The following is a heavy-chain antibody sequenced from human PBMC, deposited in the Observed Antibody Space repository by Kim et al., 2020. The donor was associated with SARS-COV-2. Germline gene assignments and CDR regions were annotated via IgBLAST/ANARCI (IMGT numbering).Heavy chain of an antibody. V-gene: IGHV4-34*01. Sequence: SETLSLTCAVYGGSFSGYYWSWIRQPPGKGLEWIGEINHSGSTNYNPSLKSRVTISVDTSKNQFSLKLSSVTAADTAVYYCARGGGALKIVGATEFYYWGQGTLVTVSS. CDR2: INHSGST. J-gene: IGHJ4*02. D-gene: IGHD1-26*01. CDR3: ARGGGALKIVGATEFYY. CDR1: GGSFSGYY.